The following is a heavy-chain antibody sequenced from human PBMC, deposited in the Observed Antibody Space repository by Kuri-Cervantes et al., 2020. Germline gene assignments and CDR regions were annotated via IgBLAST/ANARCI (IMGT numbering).Heavy chain of an antibody. CDR1: GFIFDDYA. Sequence: SLKISCAASGFIFDDYAMHWVRQAPGKGLEWVSGISWNSGRIDYADSVKGRFTISRDNAKNSLYLQMNSLRAEDTALYYCAKGPGYSSGWYGGGPFDYWGQGTLVTVSS. D-gene: IGHD6-19*01. J-gene: IGHJ4*02. CDR3: AKGPGYSSGWYGGGPFDY. CDR2: ISWNSGRI. V-gene: IGHV3-9*01.